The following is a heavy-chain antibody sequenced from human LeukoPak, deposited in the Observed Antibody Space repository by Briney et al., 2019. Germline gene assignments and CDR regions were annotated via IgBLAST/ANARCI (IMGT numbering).Heavy chain of an antibody. Sequence: GGSLRLSCTASGFTFSSHWMTWVRQPPGKELEWVAIVNKDGSKNYYVDSVKGRFSISRDNANNLLYLQMNSLRVEDTAVYYCARGGSSGSVDYWGQGTLVTVSS. J-gene: IGHJ4*02. D-gene: IGHD6-19*01. CDR2: VNKDGSKN. V-gene: IGHV3-7*03. CDR3: ARGGSSGSVDY. CDR1: GFTFSSHW.